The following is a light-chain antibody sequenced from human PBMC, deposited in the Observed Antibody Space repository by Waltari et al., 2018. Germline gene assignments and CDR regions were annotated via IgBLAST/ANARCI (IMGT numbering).Light chain of an antibody. J-gene: IGLJ2*01. CDR3: SSYTYGGPWV. CDR2: EVD. V-gene: IGLV2-23*02. Sequence: SALPQPASVSASPGQSITLSCTGRSSCVGGYTLVAWYQQHPGKAPHLLIYEVDKRPSGVSYRFSGSKSGNAASLTISGLQAEDEAHYFCSSYTYGGPWVFGGGTLLTVL. CDR1: SSCVGGYTL.